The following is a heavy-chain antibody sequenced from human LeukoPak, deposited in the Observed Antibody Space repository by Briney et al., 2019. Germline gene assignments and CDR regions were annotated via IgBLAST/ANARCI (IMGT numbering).Heavy chain of an antibody. D-gene: IGHD6-25*01. V-gene: IGHV3-21*01. J-gene: IGHJ4*02. CDR1: EFTFSTYT. CDR3: ARPSRSGYSSGWPDY. CDR2: ISISGTSM. Sequence: GGSLRLSCAASEFTFSTYTMHWVRQAPGKGLEWVSSISISGTSMYYADSVKGRFTISRDNAKNSLFLQMHSLRAEDTAVYYCARPSRSGYSSGWPDYWGQGTLVTVSS.